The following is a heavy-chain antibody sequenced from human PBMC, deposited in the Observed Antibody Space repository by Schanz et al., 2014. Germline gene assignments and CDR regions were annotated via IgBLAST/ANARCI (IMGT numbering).Heavy chain of an antibody. CDR1: EFTFSTDA. CDR2: VSSDGNND. CDR3: ARKMKLGVYGGKGHDSLDI. V-gene: IGHV3-30*03. Sequence: VHLLESGGGLVQPGGSLRLSCAASEFTFSTDAMSWVRQAPGKGLEWVALVSSDGNNDYYTDSVKGRFTISRDSSKNTLYLQMNTLRAEDTAVYYCARKMKLGVYGGKGHDSLDIWGQGTMVTVSS. J-gene: IGHJ3*02. D-gene: IGHD4-17*01.